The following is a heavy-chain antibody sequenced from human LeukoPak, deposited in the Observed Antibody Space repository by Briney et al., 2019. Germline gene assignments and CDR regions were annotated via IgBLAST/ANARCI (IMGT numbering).Heavy chain of an antibody. Sequence: QPGGSLRLSCAVSGLTFSSYVMNWVRQAPGKGLEWVSCISSSSSTIYYADSVKGRFTISRDNANNSLYLQMNSLRDEDTAVYYCARARRYRSSWYHDYWGQGSLVTVSS. V-gene: IGHV3-48*02. D-gene: IGHD6-13*01. CDR2: ISSSSSTI. J-gene: IGHJ4*02. CDR1: GLTFSSYV. CDR3: ARARRYRSSWYHDY.